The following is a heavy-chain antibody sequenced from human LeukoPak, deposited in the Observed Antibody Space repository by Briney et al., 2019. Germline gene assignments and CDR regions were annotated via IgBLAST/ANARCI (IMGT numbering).Heavy chain of an antibody. CDR1: GYTFGDYG. V-gene: IGHV3-30*02. CDR2: IRYDGSNK. CDR3: AKVNRGGYDSFDY. D-gene: IGHD5-12*01. Sequence: PGGSLRLSCAASGYTFGDYGMSWVRQVPGKGLEWVAFIRYDGSNKYYADSVKGRFTISRDNSKNTLYLQMNSLRPEDTAVYYCAKVNRGGYDSFDYWGQGTLVTVSS. J-gene: IGHJ4*02.